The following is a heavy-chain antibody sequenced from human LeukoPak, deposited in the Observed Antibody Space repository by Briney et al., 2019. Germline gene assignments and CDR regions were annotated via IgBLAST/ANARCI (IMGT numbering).Heavy chain of an antibody. V-gene: IGHV1-24*01. J-gene: IGHJ4*02. CDR2: FDPEDGET. Sequence: ASVKVSCKVSGYTLTELSMHWVRQAPGKGLEWMGGFDPEDGETIYAQKFQGRVTMTEDTSTDTAYMELSSLRSEDTAVYYCATGHQYYYDSSGYGYWGQGTPVTVSS. D-gene: IGHD3-22*01. CDR1: GYTLTELS. CDR3: ATGHQYYYDSSGYGY.